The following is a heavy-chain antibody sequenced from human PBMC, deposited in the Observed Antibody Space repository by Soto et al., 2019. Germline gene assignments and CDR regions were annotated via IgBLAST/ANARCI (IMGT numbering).Heavy chain of an antibody. CDR2: ISYDGSNK. CDR3: ASRSPYYYDSHGAFDI. D-gene: IGHD3-22*01. J-gene: IGHJ3*02. V-gene: IGHV3-30-3*01. Sequence: QVQLVESGGGVVQPGRSLRLSCAASGFTFSSYAMHWVRQAPGKGLEWVAVISYDGSNKYYADSVKGRFTISRDNSKNTLYLQMNSLRAEDTAVYYCASRSPYYYDSHGAFDIWGQGTMVTVSS. CDR1: GFTFSSYA.